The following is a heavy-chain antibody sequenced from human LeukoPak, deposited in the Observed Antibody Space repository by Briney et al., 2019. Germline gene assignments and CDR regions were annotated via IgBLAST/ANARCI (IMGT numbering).Heavy chain of an antibody. V-gene: IGHV1-18*01. Sequence: ASVKVSCKASGYTFTKNGISWVRQAPGQGLEWMGWINTYNGNTDSAQKFQGRVTMTTDTSTSTAYMELRSLTSDDTAVYYCARGPPLTIFGVVIISVFDIWGQGTMVTVSS. CDR1: GYTFTKNG. D-gene: IGHD3-3*01. J-gene: IGHJ3*02. CDR3: ARGPPLTIFGVVIISVFDI. CDR2: INTYNGNT.